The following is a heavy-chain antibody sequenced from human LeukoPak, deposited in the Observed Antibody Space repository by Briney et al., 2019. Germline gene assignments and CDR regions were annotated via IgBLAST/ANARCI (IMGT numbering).Heavy chain of an antibody. CDR3: ARGSAGYYYSMDV. V-gene: IGHV4-59*01. CDR1: GGSISRYY. D-gene: IGHD6-13*01. J-gene: IGHJ6*02. CDR2: IYYSGST. Sequence: SGALFLPFPVSGGSISRYYWRWSRAPPGKGRGGIGYIYYSGSTNYNPSLKSRVTISVDTSKNHFSLRLSSVTAADTAVYYCARGSAGYYYSMDVWGQGTTVTVSS.